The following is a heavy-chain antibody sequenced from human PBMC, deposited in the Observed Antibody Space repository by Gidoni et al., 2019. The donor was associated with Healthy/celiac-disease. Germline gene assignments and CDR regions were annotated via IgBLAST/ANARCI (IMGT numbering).Heavy chain of an antibody. CDR3: ARESKLGYCSGGSCWSDAFDI. CDR1: VFTFSSYS. V-gene: IGHV3-21*01. D-gene: IGHD2-15*01. CDR2: ISSSSSYI. Sequence: EVQLVESGGGLVKPGVSLRLSCAASVFTFSSYSMNWVRQAPGKGLGWVSSISSSSSYIYYADSGKGRFTIARDNAKNSLYLQMNSLRAEDTAVYYCARESKLGYCSGGSCWSDAFDIWGQGTMVTVSS. J-gene: IGHJ3*02.